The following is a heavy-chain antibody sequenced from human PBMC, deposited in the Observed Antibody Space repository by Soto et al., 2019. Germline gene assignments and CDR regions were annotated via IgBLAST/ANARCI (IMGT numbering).Heavy chain of an antibody. D-gene: IGHD1-26*01. Sequence: VQLVESGGGVVQPGRSLRLSCAASGFTFSSDGMHWVRQAPGKGLEWVAVIWYDASNKYYGDSVKGRFTISRDNSKNTLYLQMNSLRAEDTAVYYCARDLAGASISNWFDPWGQGTLVTVSS. CDR2: IWYDASNK. CDR3: ARDLAGASISNWFDP. CDR1: GFTFSSDG. V-gene: IGHV3-33*01. J-gene: IGHJ5*02.